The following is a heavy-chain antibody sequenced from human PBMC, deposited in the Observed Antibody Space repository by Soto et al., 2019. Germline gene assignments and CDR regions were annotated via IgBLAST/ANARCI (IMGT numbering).Heavy chain of an antibody. Sequence: QVQLVQSGAEVKKPGASVKVSCKASGYTFTSYGISWVRQTPGQGLEWMGWISAYNGNTDYAQKLQGRVTMTTDTSTSTACLELRSLRADDTAVYYCARPRGYNYGFDSWGQGALVTVSS. CDR3: ARPRGYNYGFDS. CDR1: GYTFTSYG. CDR2: ISAYNGNT. V-gene: IGHV1-18*01. J-gene: IGHJ4*02. D-gene: IGHD5-18*01.